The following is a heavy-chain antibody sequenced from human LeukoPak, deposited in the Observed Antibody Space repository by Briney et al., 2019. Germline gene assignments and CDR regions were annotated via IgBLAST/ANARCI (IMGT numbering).Heavy chain of an antibody. V-gene: IGHV4-4*07. J-gene: IGHJ6*03. CDR1: GGSISSYY. CDR2: IYTSGST. D-gene: IGHD3-3*01. CDR3: ARAPHDYDFWSGYYLEDYYYYYMDV. Sequence: SETLSLTCTVSGGSISSYYWSWIRQPAGKGLEWIGRIYTSGSTNYNPFLKSRVTMSVDTSKNQFSLKLSSVTAADTAVYYCARAPHDYDFWSGYYLEDYYYYYMDVWGKGTTVTVSS.